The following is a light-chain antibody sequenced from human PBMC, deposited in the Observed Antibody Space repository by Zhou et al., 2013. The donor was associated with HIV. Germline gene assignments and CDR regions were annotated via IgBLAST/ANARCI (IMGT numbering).Light chain of an antibody. CDR3: LQHNSLPLT. CDR1: QGLSGW. Sequence: DIQMTQSPSSVSASVGDRVTITCRASQGLSGWLAWYQQKPREAPKLLIYATIQFTKWGPIKVQRQWIWDRLHSHHQQPASLKYFATYFCLQHNSLPLTFGQGTKGGN. V-gene: IGKV1-12*01. J-gene: IGKJ1*01. CDR2: ATI.